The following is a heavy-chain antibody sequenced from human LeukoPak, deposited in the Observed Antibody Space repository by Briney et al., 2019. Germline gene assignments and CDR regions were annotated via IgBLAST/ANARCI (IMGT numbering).Heavy chain of an antibody. CDR3: ARGPEYYYDSGKTDY. CDR1: GFTVSSNY. D-gene: IGHD3-22*01. V-gene: IGHV3-53*01. Sequence: GGSLRLSCAASGFTVSSNYMSWVRQAPGKGLEWVSVIYSGGSTYYADSVKGRFTISRDNSKNTLYLQMNSLRAEDTAVYYCARGPEYYYDSGKTDYWGQGTLVTVSS. CDR2: IYSGGST. J-gene: IGHJ4*02.